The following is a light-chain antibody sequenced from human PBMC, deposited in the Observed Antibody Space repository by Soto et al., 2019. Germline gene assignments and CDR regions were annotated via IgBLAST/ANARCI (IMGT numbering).Light chain of an antibody. J-gene: IGKJ1*01. CDR2: RAS. CDR1: QRVSSSY. CDR3: QEYGSSPLT. Sequence: EIGLTQSPGTLSLSPGERATLSCRARQRVSSSYLAWYQQKPGQAPRILIYRASSRATGIPDRFSGIGSGTDFTLTVSRLEPEEFAVYYCQEYGSSPLTFGQGTKVEIK. V-gene: IGKV3-20*01.